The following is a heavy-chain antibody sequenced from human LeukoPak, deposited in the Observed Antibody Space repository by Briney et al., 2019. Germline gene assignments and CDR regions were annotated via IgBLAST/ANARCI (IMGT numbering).Heavy chain of an antibody. D-gene: IGHD6-13*01. CDR3: AREQQLVSPSFDY. V-gene: IGHV3-33*01. CDR2: IWYDGSNK. CDR1: GFTSSSYG. Sequence: GGSLRLSCAASGFTSSSYGMHWVRQAPGKGLEWVAVIWYDGSNKYYADSVKGRFTISRDNSKNTLYLQMNSLRAEDTAVYYCAREQQLVSPSFDYWGQGTLVTVSS. J-gene: IGHJ4*02.